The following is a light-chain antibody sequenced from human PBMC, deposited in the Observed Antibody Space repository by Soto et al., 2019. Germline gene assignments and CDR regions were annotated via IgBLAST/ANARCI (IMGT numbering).Light chain of an antibody. J-gene: IGKJ1*01. CDR1: QSISSW. CDR3: QQYETFWT. V-gene: IGKV1-5*03. CDR2: EAS. Sequence: IKMNQSPSTLSASVGDRVTITCRASQSISSWLAWYQQKPGKAPKLLIYEASSLESGVPSRFSGSGSGTEFTLTISSLQPDDFATYYCQQYETFWTFGQGTKVDVK.